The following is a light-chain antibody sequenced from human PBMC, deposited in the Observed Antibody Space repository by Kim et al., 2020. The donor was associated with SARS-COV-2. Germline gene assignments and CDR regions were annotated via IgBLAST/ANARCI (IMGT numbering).Light chain of an antibody. CDR1: SSNIGAGYD. J-gene: IGLJ2*01. CDR2: GNS. V-gene: IGLV1-40*01. CDR3: QSYDSSLSGVV. Sequence: VTISCTGGSSNIGAGYDVHWYQQLPGTAPKLLIYGNSNRPSGVPDRFSGSKSGTSASLAITGLQAEDEADYYCQSYDSSLSGVVFGGGTQLTVL.